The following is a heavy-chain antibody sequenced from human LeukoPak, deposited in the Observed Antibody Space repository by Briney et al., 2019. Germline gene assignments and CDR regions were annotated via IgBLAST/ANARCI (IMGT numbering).Heavy chain of an antibody. CDR1: GYSFTSYW. J-gene: IGHJ4*02. Sequence: GESLNISCTVSGYSFTSYWISWVRQMPGESLEWRGRIDPSDSYTNYSPSFQGHVTISADKSISTTYLQWSSLKASDTAMYYCARQDVVVPAASIRWGQGTLVTVSS. CDR3: ARQDVVVPAASIR. CDR2: IDPSDSYT. V-gene: IGHV5-10-1*01. D-gene: IGHD2-2*01.